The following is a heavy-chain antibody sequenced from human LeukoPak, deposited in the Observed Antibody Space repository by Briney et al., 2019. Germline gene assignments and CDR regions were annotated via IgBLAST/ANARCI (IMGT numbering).Heavy chain of an antibody. CDR1: GYTFTGYY. Sequence: ASVKVSCKVSGYTFTGYYMHWVRQAPGQGLEWMGRINPNSGGTNYAQKFQGRVTMTRDTSISTAYMELSRLRSDDTAVYYCARDYYDSSGYYEGVYWGQGTLVTVSS. V-gene: IGHV1-2*06. CDR2: INPNSGGT. J-gene: IGHJ4*02. CDR3: ARDYYDSSGYYEGVY. D-gene: IGHD3-22*01.